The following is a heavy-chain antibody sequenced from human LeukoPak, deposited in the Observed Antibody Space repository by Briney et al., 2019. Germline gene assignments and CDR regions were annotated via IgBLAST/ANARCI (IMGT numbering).Heavy chain of an antibody. J-gene: IGHJ6*02. D-gene: IGHD3-3*01. V-gene: IGHV1-46*01. CDR2: INPTGGST. CDR3: ARAASGITIFGVVMGDSYGMDV. Sequence: GASVKVSCKASGYTFPSYFMHWVRQAPGQGLEWMGIINPTGGSTTYAQKFQGRVTMTRDTSTSTVYMELSSLRSDDTAVYYCARAASGITIFGVVMGDSYGMDVWGQGTTVTVSS. CDR1: GYTFPSYF.